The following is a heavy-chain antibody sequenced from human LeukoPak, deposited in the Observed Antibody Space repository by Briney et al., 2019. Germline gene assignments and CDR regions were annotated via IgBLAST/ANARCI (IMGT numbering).Heavy chain of an antibody. Sequence: GGSLRLSCAASGFTFSSYEMNWVRQAPGKGLEWVSYISSSGSTIYYADSVKGRFTISRDNAKNSLYLQMNSLKTEDTAVYYYTRRSTSCSDYYYYMDVWGKGTTVTISS. CDR1: GFTFSSYE. CDR3: TRRSTSCSDYYYYMDV. D-gene: IGHD2-2*01. CDR2: ISSSGSTI. V-gene: IGHV3-48*03. J-gene: IGHJ6*03.